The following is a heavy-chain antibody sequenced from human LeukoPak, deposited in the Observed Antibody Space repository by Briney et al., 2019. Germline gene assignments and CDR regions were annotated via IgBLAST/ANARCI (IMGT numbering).Heavy chain of an antibody. D-gene: IGHD6-13*01. J-gene: IGHJ4*02. CDR3: ARGGPSVAAAVDY. CDR1: GFTVSSNY. V-gene: IGHV3-66*01. Sequence: VQPGGSLRLSCAASGFTVSSNYTSWVRQAPGKGLEWVSVIYSGGSTYYADSVKGRFTISRDNSKNTLYLQMNSLRAEDTAVYYCARGGPSVAAAVDYWGQGTLVTVSS. CDR2: IYSGGST.